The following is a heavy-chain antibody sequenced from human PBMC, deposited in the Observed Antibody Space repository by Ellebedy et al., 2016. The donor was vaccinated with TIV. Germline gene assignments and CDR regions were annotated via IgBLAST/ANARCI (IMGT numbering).Heavy chain of an antibody. CDR3: AKGVVVVVAATLYYFDY. V-gene: IGHV3-23*01. Sequence: GESLKISXAASGFTFSSYAMSWVHQAPGKGLEWVSAISGSGGSTYYADSVKGRFTISRDNSKNTLYLQMNSLRAEDTAVYYCAKGVVVVVAATLYYFDYWGQGTLVTVSS. J-gene: IGHJ4*02. CDR2: ISGSGGST. CDR1: GFTFSSYA. D-gene: IGHD2-15*01.